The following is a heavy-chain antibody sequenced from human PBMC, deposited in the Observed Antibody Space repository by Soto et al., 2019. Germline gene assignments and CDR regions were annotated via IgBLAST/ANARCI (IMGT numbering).Heavy chain of an antibody. Sequence: SETLSLTCTVSGGSISSGGYYWSWIRQHPGKGLEWIGYIYYSGSTYYNPSLKSRVTISVDTSKNQFSLKLSSVTAADTAVYYCARGRLGYCSGDSCYTPYYYYGMDVWGQGTTVTVSS. CDR2: IYYSGST. J-gene: IGHJ6*02. D-gene: IGHD2-15*01. V-gene: IGHV4-31*03. CDR3: ARGRLGYCSGDSCYTPYYYYGMDV. CDR1: GGSISSGGYY.